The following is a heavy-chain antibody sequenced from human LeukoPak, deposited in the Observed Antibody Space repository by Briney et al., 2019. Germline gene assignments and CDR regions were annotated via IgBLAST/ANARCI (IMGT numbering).Heavy chain of an antibody. D-gene: IGHD5-18*01. Sequence: SETLTLTCTVSGDSISRYYGSWIRQPRGKGPEWLGYIYYSGCTNYHPSLKSRVTISLDTSKHQFSLKLSSVTAADTAVYYCARGGYTYGFVAKFDSWGQGTLVSVSS. CDR2: IYYSGCT. V-gene: IGHV4-59*01. CDR1: GDSISRYY. CDR3: ARGGYTYGFVAKFDS. J-gene: IGHJ4*02.